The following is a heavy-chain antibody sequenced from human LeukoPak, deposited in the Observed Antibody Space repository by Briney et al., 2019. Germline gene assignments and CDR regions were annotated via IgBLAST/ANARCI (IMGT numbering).Heavy chain of an antibody. CDR1: GGSLNYYN. Sequence: SETLSLTCTVSGGSLNYYNWSWVPQPPRKGLGWIGGIFYSDSTTYTPSLQSRATISVDTSNNQLSLRMTSVTAADTAVYYCAREGQVGPGNWFDPWGQGTLVTVSS. J-gene: IGHJ5*02. D-gene: IGHD1-26*01. V-gene: IGHV4-59*12. CDR3: AREGQVGPGNWFDP. CDR2: IFYSDST.